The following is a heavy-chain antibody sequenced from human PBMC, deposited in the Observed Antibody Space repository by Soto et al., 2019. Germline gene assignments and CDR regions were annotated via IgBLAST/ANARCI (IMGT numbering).Heavy chain of an antibody. J-gene: IGHJ4*02. CDR3: ARGASYYDSSGYLYYFDY. D-gene: IGHD3-22*01. CDR2: IYYSGST. Sequence: TSETMSLTCTVSGGYISSYYWSWIRQPPGKGLEWIGYIYYSGSTNYNPSLKSRVTISVDTSKNQFSLKLSSVTAADTAVYYCARGASYYDSSGYLYYFDYWGQGTLVTVSS. V-gene: IGHV4-59*01. CDR1: GGYISSYY.